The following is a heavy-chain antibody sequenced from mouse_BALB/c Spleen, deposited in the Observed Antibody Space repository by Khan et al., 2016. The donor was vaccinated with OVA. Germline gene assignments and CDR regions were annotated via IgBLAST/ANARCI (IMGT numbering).Heavy chain of an antibody. V-gene: IGHV5-6-5*01. CDR1: GFTFSSYA. Sequence: EVQLVESGGGLVKPGGSLKLSCGGFGFTFSSYAMSWVRQTPEKRLELVASISSGGSTYYPDSVKGRFTISRDNARNILYLQMSSLRSEDTAMYYCARLVDYWGQGTSVTVSS. CDR2: ISSGGST. CDR3: ARLVDY. J-gene: IGHJ4*01.